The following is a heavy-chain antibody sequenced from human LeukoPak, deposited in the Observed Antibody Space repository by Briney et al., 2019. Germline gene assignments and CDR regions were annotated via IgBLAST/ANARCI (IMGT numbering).Heavy chain of an antibody. Sequence: ASVKVSCKASGGTFSSYDIRWVRQAPGQGLEWMGGIIPIFGTANYAQEFQGRVTITADESTTTAYMELSSLRSEDTAVYYCARVINSGYDTRGWFDSWGQGTLVTVSS. CDR3: ARVINSGYDTRGWFDS. V-gene: IGHV1-69*13. CDR2: IIPIFGTA. J-gene: IGHJ5*01. CDR1: GGTFSSYD. D-gene: IGHD5-12*01.